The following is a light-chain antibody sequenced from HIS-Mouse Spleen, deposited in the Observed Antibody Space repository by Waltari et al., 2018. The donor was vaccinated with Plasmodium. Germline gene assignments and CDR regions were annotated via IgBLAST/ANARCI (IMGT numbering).Light chain of an antibody. CDR1: QSVSSSY. CDR3: QQYGSSQYT. CDR2: GAS. J-gene: IGKJ2*01. Sequence: EIVLTQSPGTLSLSPGERHTLPCRASQSVSSSYLAWYQQKPGQAPRLLIYGASSRATGIPDRFSGSGSGTDFTLTISRLEPEDFAVYYCQQYGSSQYTFGQGTKLEIK. V-gene: IGKV3-20*01.